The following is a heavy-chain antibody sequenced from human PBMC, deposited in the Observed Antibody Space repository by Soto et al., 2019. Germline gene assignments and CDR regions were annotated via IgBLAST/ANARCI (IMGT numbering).Heavy chain of an antibody. CDR3: VRHSRSVDYGSGTYSSDS. CDR2: IYYSGNT. CDR1: GGSISSSASY. D-gene: IGHD3-10*01. Sequence: QLQLQESGPRLVKPSETLSLTCTVSGGSISSSASYWGWIRQPPGKGLEWIGSIYYSGNTYYNPSLQSRLTISVDTSKNQFSLRLNSGTAADTAVYSCVRHSRSVDYGSGTYSSDSWGLGTLVSVSS. V-gene: IGHV4-39*01. J-gene: IGHJ4*02.